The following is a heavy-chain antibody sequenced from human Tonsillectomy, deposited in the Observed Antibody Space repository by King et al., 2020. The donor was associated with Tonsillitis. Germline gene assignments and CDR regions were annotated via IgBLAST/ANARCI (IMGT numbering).Heavy chain of an antibody. CDR3: ARGFKTKIAAAGTGFDY. V-gene: IGHV4-59*01. J-gene: IGHJ4*02. CDR2: IYYSGST. Sequence: QLQESGPGLVKPSETLSLTCTVSGGSISSYYWSWIRQPPGKGLEWIGYIYYSGSTNYNPSLKSRVTISVDTSKNQFSLKLGSVTAADTAVYYCARGFKTKIAAAGTGFDYWGQGTLVTVSS. CDR1: GGSISSYY. D-gene: IGHD6-13*01.